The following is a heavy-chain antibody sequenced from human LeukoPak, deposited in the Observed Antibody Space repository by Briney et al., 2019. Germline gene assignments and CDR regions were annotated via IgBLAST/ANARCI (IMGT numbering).Heavy chain of an antibody. D-gene: IGHD6-13*01. J-gene: IGHJ5*02. V-gene: IGHV3-33*01. CDR1: GLSFSSYG. CDR2: IWYDGENK. Sequence: EGSLRLSCAVSGLSFSSYGMHWVRQAPGKGLEWVAVIWYDGENKYYADSVKGRFTVSRDNSKNTLYLQMNSLRAEDTAVYYCAYSSSPRFDPWGQGTLVTVSS. CDR3: AYSSSPRFDP.